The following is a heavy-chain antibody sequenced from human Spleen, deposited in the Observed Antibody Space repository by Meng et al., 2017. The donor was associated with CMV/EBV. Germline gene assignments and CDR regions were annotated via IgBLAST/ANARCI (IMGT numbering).Heavy chain of an antibody. Sequence: QVALQQWGAGLLKPSETLSLTCAVYGESFSGYYWSWIRQPPGKGLEWIGEINHSGSTNYNPSLKSRVTISVDTSKNQFSLKLSSVTAADTAVYYCARGRRPFDYWGQGTLVTVSS. J-gene: IGHJ4*02. CDR2: INHSGST. CDR1: GESFSGYY. V-gene: IGHV4-34*01. CDR3: ARGRRPFDY. D-gene: IGHD1-1*01.